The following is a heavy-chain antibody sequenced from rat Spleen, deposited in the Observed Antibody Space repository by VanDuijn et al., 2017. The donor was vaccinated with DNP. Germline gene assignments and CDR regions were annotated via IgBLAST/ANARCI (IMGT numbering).Heavy chain of an antibody. J-gene: IGHJ2*01. V-gene: IGHV5-31*01. CDR1: GFTFNKYW. D-gene: IGHD1-4*01. CDR3: ATHATPGYFDY. CDR2: ISTRGDNT. Sequence: EVQLVESGGDLVQAGRSLKLSCVASGFTFNKYWMTWIRQVPGKGLEWVATISTRGDNTYYRDSVKGRFTISRDNAKSSLYLQMDSLRSEDTATYYCATHATPGYFDYWGQGVMVTVSS.